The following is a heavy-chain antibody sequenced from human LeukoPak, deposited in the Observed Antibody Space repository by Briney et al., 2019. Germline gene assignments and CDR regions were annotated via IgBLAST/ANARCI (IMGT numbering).Heavy chain of an antibody. CDR2: ISASGGST. Sequence: YPGGSLRLSCAASGFTFSSSAMSWVRQVPGKGLEWVSGISASGGSTSYADSVRGRFTISRDNSKNTLYLQMNSLRAEDTAVYYCAKDKIWSVGALDYWGQGTLVTVSS. CDR3: AKDKIWSVGALDY. D-gene: IGHD1-26*01. J-gene: IGHJ4*02. V-gene: IGHV3-23*01. CDR1: GFTFSSSA.